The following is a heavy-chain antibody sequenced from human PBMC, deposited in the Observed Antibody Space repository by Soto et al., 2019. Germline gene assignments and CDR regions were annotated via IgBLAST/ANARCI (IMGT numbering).Heavy chain of an antibody. CDR2: INHSGST. CDR1: GGSFSGYY. D-gene: IGHD6-13*01. Sequence: SETLSLTCAVYGGSFSGYYWSWIRQPPGKGLEWIGEINHSGSTNYNPSLKSRVTISVDTSKNQFSLKLSSVTAADTAVYYCARGHSSPMLGYYYYYMDVWGKGTTVTVSS. CDR3: ARGHSSPMLGYYYYYMDV. V-gene: IGHV4-34*01. J-gene: IGHJ6*03.